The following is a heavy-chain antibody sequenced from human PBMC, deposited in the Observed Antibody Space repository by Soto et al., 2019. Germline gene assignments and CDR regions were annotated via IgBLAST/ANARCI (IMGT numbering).Heavy chain of an antibody. CDR1: GGCISSYY. CDR2: ISYSGST. J-gene: IGHJ6*01. Sequence: EILSLTCTISGGCISSYYWNWIRHAPGKGLEWIGFISYSGSTNYNPALTSRVTISVETSKDQISLRLNSVTAADTAVYYCVRVQSTSWGYYYAVDVWGQGTTVTVSS. V-gene: IGHV4-59*01. CDR3: VRVQSTSWGYYYAVDV. D-gene: IGHD2-2*01.